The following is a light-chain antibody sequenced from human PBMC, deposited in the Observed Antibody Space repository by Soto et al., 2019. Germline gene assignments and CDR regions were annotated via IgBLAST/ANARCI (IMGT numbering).Light chain of an antibody. CDR1: TGTVTSDHY. CDR3: MLSYSGPSI. J-gene: IGLJ7*01. V-gene: IGLV7-46*01. Sequence: QAVVTQEPSLTVSPGGTVTLTCGSSTGTVTSDHYPYWFQVKPGQAPRTLLYDINNKHSWTPARFSGSLLGGKAALTLSGAQPEDEADYYCMLSYSGPSIFGGGTQLTVL. CDR2: DIN.